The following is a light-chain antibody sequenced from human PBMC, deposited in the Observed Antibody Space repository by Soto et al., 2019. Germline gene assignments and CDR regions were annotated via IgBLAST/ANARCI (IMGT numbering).Light chain of an antibody. V-gene: IGKV1-5*01. Sequence: DIQMTQSPSTLSASVGDRVTITCRASQSISSWLAWYQQKPGKAPKLLIYDASSLESGVPSRFSGSESGTDFTLTISSLQPDDFAAYYCKQYNIYSRTFGQGTKV. CDR1: QSISSW. CDR3: KQYNIYSRT. CDR2: DAS. J-gene: IGKJ1*01.